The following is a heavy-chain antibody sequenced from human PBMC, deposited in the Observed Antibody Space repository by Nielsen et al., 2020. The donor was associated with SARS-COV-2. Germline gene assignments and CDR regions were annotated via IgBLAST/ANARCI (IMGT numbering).Heavy chain of an antibody. CDR2: IYYSGST. CDR3: ARVYGDYLPYYFDY. Sequence: SETLSLTCTVSGGSISSYYWSWMRQPPGKGLEWIGYIYYSGSTNYNPSLKSRVTISVDTSKNQFSLKLSSVTAADTAVYYCARVYGDYLPYYFDYWGQGTLVTVSS. V-gene: IGHV4-59*01. CDR1: GGSISSYY. J-gene: IGHJ4*02. D-gene: IGHD4-17*01.